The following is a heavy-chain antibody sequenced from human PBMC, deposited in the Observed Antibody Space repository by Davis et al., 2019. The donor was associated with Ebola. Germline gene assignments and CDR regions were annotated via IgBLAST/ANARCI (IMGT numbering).Heavy chain of an antibody. V-gene: IGHV4-34*09. CDR3: ARHEAYSDTLYGMDV. Sequence: MPSETLSLTCAVYGGSFSGYYWSWIRQPPGKGLEWIGEVNHSGSTYYNPSLKSRVTISVDTSKNQFSLKLSSVTAADTAVYYCARHEAYSDTLYGMDVWGQGTTITVSS. D-gene: IGHD6-13*01. J-gene: IGHJ6*02. CDR2: VNHSGST. CDR1: GGSFSGYY.